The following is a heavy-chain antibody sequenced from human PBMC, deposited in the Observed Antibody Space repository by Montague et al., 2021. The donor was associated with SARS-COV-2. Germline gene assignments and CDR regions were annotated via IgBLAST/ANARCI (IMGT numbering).Heavy chain of an antibody. CDR1: GGPISGSSDY. Sequence: SETLSLTCTVTGGPISGSSDYWGWIRQSPGKGLEWIASVDYNGXTXYXXSLKSRLTISVDTSKNQFSLKLNSVTAADTALYYCARREYSYGWGDWGQGTLVTVSS. V-gene: IGHV4-39*01. D-gene: IGHD5-18*01. CDR3: ARREYSYGWGD. CDR2: VDYNGXT. J-gene: IGHJ4*02.